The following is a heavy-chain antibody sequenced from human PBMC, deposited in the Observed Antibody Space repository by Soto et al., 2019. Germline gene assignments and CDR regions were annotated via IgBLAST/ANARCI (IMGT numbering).Heavy chain of an antibody. CDR2: MHPDATKN. V-gene: IGHV3-7*04. D-gene: IGHD3-10*01. Sequence: PGGSLRLSCIASGFSFRESWMAWVRQAPGEGLEWVALMHPDATKNVYGDYVRGRFTISRDNAKNSLYLQMNGLREEDTAVYYCVRDPDHGALDYWGRGTLVTVSS. J-gene: IGHJ4*02. CDR1: GFSFRESW. CDR3: VRDPDHGALDY.